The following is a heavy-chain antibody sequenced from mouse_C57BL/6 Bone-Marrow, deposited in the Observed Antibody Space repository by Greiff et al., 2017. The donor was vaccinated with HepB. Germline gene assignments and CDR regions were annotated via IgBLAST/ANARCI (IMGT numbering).Heavy chain of an antibody. Sequence: VQLKESGAELVRPGASVKLSCTASGFNIKDDYMHWVKQRPEQGLEWIGWIDPENGDTEYASKFQGKATITADTSSNTAYLQLSSLTSEDTAVYYCTRTGPPYYAMDYWGQGTSVTVSS. CDR2: IDPENGDT. CDR1: GFNIKDDY. CDR3: TRTGPPYYAMDY. J-gene: IGHJ4*01. V-gene: IGHV14-4*01. D-gene: IGHD4-1*01.